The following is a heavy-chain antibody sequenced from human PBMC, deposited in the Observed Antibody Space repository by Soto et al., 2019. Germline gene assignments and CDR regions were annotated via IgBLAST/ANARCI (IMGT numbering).Heavy chain of an antibody. J-gene: IGHJ4*02. CDR2: IYYSGST. D-gene: IGHD1-26*01. V-gene: IGHV4-39*01. CDR1: GGSISSSSYY. CDR3: ARHEAGSGSSLDY. Sequence: SETLSLTCTVSGGSISSSSYYWGWIRQPPGKGLEWIGSIYYSGSTYYNPSLKSRVTISVDTSKNQFSLKLSSVTAADTAVYYCARHEAGSGSSLDYWGQGTLVTVSS.